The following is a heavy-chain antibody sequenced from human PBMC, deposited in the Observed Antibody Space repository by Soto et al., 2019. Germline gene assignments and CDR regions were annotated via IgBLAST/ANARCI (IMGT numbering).Heavy chain of an antibody. J-gene: IGHJ5*02. V-gene: IGHV3-23*01. CDR2: ISSSDGTT. CDR1: GFTFSSSA. Sequence: EVQILESGGGLVQSGGSLRLSCAASGFTFSSSAMNWVRQAPGKGLEWVSIISSSDGTTYYADSVKGRFTISRDNSKYTLYLDMNSLRAEDTALYYCARSLNIHWKNYFDPWGQGTLVTVSS. D-gene: IGHD1-1*01. CDR3: ARSLNIHWKNYFDP.